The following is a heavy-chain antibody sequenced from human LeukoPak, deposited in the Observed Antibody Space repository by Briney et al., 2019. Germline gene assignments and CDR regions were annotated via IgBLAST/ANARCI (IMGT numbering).Heavy chain of an antibody. V-gene: IGHV1-2*06. D-gene: IGHD3-22*01. J-gene: IGHJ3*02. CDR1: GYTFTGYY. CDR3: AREPYYDSSGYYYAQPDDAFDI. Sequence: ASVKVSCKASGYTFTGYYMHWVRQAPGQGLEWMGRINPNSGGTNYAQKFQGRVTMTRDTSISTAYMELSRLRPDDTAVYYCAREPYYDSSGYYYAQPDDAFDIWGQGTMVTVSS. CDR2: INPNSGGT.